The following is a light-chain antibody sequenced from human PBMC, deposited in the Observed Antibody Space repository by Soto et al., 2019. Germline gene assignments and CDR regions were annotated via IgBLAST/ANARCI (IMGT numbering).Light chain of an antibody. CDR1: QSISSW. CDR3: QQYNSYSWT. Sequence: DIQMTQSPSTLSASVRDRXTITCRASQSISSWLAWYQQKPGKAPKLLIYDASSLESGVPSRFSGSGSGTEFTLTISSLQPDDFATYYCQQYNSYSWTFGQGTKVDI. CDR2: DAS. V-gene: IGKV1-5*01. J-gene: IGKJ1*01.